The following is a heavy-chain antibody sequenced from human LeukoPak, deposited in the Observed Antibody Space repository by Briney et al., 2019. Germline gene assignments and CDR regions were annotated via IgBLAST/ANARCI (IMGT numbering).Heavy chain of an antibody. D-gene: IGHD3-3*01. V-gene: IGHV3-11*01. CDR3: ARDGLTYDFWSGYYLPMRAFDI. CDR2: ISSSGSTI. CDR1: GFTFSDYY. Sequence: GGSLRLSCAASGFTFSDYYMSWIRQAPGKGLEWVSYISSSGSTIYYADSVKGRFTISRDNAKNSLYLQMNSLRAEDTAVYYCARDGLTYDFWSGYYLPMRAFDIWGQGTMVTVSS. J-gene: IGHJ3*02.